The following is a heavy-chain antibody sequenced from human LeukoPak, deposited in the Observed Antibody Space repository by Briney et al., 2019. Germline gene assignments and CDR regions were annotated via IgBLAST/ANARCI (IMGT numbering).Heavy chain of an antibody. CDR3: ARDEMATTQRGYFDY. CDR2: ISNDGSNK. J-gene: IGHJ4*02. CDR1: GFTFSNYA. D-gene: IGHD5-24*01. Sequence: GGSLRLSCAASGFTFSNYAIHWVRQAPGKGLEWVAVISNDGSNKYYADSVEGRFTISRDNSKNTVYLQMNSLRAEDTAVYYCARDEMATTQRGYFDYWGQGTLVTVSS. V-gene: IGHV3-30-3*01.